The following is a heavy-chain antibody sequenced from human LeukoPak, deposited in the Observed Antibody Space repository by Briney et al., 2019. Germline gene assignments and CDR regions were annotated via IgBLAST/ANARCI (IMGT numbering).Heavy chain of an antibody. J-gene: IGHJ4*02. CDR3: ARDRGADGYNYFAY. V-gene: IGHV3-9*01. CDR1: GFTFDDCA. Sequence: GRSLRLSCAASGFTFDDCAMHWVRQAPGKGLEWVSSISWNSGSIGYADSVKGRFTISRDNAKNSLYLQMNSLRAEDTALYYCARDRGADGYNYFAYWGQGTLVAVSS. D-gene: IGHD5-24*01. CDR2: ISWNSGSI.